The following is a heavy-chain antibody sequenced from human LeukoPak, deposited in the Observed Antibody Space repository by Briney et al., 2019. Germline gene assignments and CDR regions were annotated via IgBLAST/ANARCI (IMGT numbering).Heavy chain of an antibody. J-gene: IGHJ1*01. CDR2: ISYDGSNK. CDR1: GFTFSSYA. D-gene: IGHD2-2*01. Sequence: PGGSLRLSCAASGFTFSSYAMHWVRQAPGKGLEWVAVISYDGSNKYYADSVKGRFTISRDNSKNTLYLQMNSLRAEDTAVYYCARGPPYPVVPAARAQYFQHWGQGTLVTVSS. V-gene: IGHV3-30-3*01. CDR3: ARGPPYPVVPAARAQYFQH.